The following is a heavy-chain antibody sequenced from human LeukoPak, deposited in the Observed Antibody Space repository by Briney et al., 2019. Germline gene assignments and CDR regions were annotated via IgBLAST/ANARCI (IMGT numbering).Heavy chain of an antibody. J-gene: IGHJ4*02. CDR2: ISGGGGST. D-gene: IGHD3-16*02. V-gene: IGHV3-23*01. CDR1: GFTFNSHA. CDR3: ARDQGYDYVWGSNRYGY. Sequence: GGSLRLSCAASGFTFNSHAMSWVRQAPGKGLEWVSAISGGGGSTYHADFVKGRFTISRDNSKNTLSLQMNSLRVEDTAVYYCARDQGYDYVWGSNRYGYWGEGDLGTVSS.